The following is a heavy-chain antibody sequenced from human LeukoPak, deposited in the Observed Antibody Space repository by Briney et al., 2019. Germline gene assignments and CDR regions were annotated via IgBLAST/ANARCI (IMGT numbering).Heavy chain of an antibody. J-gene: IGHJ4*02. CDR1: GFALRTSW. V-gene: IGHV3-7*01. Sequence: PGGSLRLSCAASGFALRTSWMSWVRQAPGKGLEWVANIKEDGSEKNYVDSVKGRCTISRDNAENSLFLQMNSLRAEDTAVYYCAKDGGGPLYWGQGTLVTVSS. CDR3: AKDGGGPLY. CDR2: IKEDGSEK. D-gene: IGHD3-10*01.